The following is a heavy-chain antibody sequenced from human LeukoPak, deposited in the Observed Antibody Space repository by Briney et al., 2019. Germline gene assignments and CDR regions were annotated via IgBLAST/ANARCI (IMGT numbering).Heavy chain of an antibody. Sequence: SETLSLTCTVSGGSISSYFWSWIRQPLGKGLEWIGYIYDSGSTYYNPSLKSRVTISVDTSKNQFSLKLSSVTAADTAVYYCAREGDGAYGMDVWGQGTTVTVSS. D-gene: IGHD5-24*01. CDR1: GGSISSYF. J-gene: IGHJ6*02. V-gene: IGHV4-59*12. CDR2: IYDSGST. CDR3: AREGDGAYGMDV.